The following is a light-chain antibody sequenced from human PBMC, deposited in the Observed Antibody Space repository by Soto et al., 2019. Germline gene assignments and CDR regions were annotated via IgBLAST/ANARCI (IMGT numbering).Light chain of an antibody. J-gene: IGKJ1*01. CDR2: AAS. V-gene: IGKV1-39*01. Sequence: IQVTQSPSSLSASVGDRVTITCRASQDISNYLNWYQQKPGKAPKLLIYAASSLQSGVPSRFSGSGSGTDFTLTISSLQPEDFATYYCQQSYSTPRWTFGQGTKVDI. CDR1: QDISNY. CDR3: QQSYSTPRWT.